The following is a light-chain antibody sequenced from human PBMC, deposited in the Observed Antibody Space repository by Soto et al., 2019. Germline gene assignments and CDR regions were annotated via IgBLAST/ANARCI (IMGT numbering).Light chain of an antibody. V-gene: IGKV1-9*01. CDR3: QKLKSYQLT. CDR2: ASP. J-gene: IGKJ4*01. Sequence: IQLTLSLSALSASVGYMVTVTCRASQGIGTYLVWYQQKSGKAPTVMIYASPTLQSGAKSRFSGSGSGTEFALTIRSLQPEDSATYYCQKLKSYQLTFGGGHKGAIK. CDR1: QGIGTY.